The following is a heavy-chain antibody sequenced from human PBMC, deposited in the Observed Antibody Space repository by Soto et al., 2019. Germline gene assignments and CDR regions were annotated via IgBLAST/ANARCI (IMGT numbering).Heavy chain of an antibody. CDR2: ISGIGGST. V-gene: IGHV3-23*01. D-gene: IGHD6-13*01. CDR1: GFTFSSYA. CDR3: AKNNPSLPAAGISWFDP. Sequence: PGGSLSLSCAVSGFTFSSYAMRCVLQAPGKGLEWVSAISGIGGSTYYADSVKGPFTISRDNSKNTLYLQMNSLRAEDTAVYYCAKNNPSLPAAGISWFDPRGQGTLVTLSS. J-gene: IGHJ5*02.